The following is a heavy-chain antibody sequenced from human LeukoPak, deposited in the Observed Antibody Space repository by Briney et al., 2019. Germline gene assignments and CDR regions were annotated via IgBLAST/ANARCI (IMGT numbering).Heavy chain of an antibody. CDR2: IPGGGGST. CDR1: GFAFSCHA. CDR3: AKDHPDWGSFFQY. J-gene: IGHJ4*02. Sequence: GSLRLSCAASGFAFSCHAMNWVRQAPGTGMEWVSAIPGGGGSTYYADSVTGRFTISTDNSKNTLYLQMNSLRDEDTAVYYCAKDHPDWGSFFQYWGQGTLVTVSS. D-gene: IGHD7-27*01. V-gene: IGHV3-23*01.